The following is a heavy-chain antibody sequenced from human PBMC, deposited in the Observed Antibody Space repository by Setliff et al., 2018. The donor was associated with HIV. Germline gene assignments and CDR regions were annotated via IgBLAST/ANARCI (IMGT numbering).Heavy chain of an antibody. CDR2: IYPNTGGT. J-gene: IGHJ4*02. V-gene: IGHV1-2*02. Sequence: ASVKVSCKASGYTFTDYYIHWVRQAPGQGLEWMGWIYPNTGGTNYAQKFQGRVTMTRDTSISTAYMELSRLRSDDTAIYYCVKPYTGYYYDGSVYDDFWGQGTLVTVSS. CDR1: GYTFTDYY. CDR3: VKPYTGYYYDGSVYDDF. D-gene: IGHD3-22*01.